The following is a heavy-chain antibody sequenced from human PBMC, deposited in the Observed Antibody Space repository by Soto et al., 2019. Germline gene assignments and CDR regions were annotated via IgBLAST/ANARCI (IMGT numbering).Heavy chain of an antibody. V-gene: IGHV1-24*01. D-gene: IGHD3-22*01. CDR3: ATVGRDSSGYFYYFDY. CDR2: FDPEDGET. CDR1: GYTLTELS. Sequence: ASVKVSCKVSGYTLTELSMHWVRQAPGKGLEWMGGFDPEDGETIYAQKFQGRVTMTEDTSTDTAYMELSSLRSEDTAVYYCATVGRDSSGYFYYFDYWGQGTLVTVSS. J-gene: IGHJ4*02.